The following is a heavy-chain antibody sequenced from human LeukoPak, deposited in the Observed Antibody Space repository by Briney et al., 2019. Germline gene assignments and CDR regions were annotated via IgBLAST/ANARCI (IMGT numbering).Heavy chain of an antibody. V-gene: IGHV4-30-2*01. D-gene: IGHD6-19*01. CDR3: ARLRVAVAGFDY. J-gene: IGHJ4*02. CDR1: GGSISSGGFS. Sequence: SQTLSLTCAVSGGSISSGGFSWNRIRQPPGKGLEWIGYIYQSGTTYYNPSLRSRVTISVDRPKNQFSLKLSSVTAADTAVYYCARLRVAVAGFDYWGQGTLVTVSS. CDR2: IYQSGTT.